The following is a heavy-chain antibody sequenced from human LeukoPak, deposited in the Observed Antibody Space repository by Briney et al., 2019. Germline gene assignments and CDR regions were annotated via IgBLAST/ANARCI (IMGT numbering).Heavy chain of an antibody. J-gene: IGHJ4*02. CDR2: IYTSGGT. D-gene: IGHD3-22*01. CDR1: GNSISSGDNY. CDR3: ARASYSYDINGWVPFDY. V-gene: IGHV4-61*02. Sequence: SQTLSLTCTVSGNSISSGDNYWSWIRQPAGKGLEWIGRIYTSGGTNYKPSLKSRVTISGDTSKNQFSLRLSSVTAADTAVYYCARASYSYDINGWVPFDYWGQGTLVTVSS.